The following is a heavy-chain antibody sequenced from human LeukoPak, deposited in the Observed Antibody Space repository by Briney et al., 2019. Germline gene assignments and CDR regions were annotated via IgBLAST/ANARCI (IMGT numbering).Heavy chain of an antibody. J-gene: IGHJ4*02. CDR1: GGSISSYF. Sequence: ASETLSLTCTVSGGSISSYFWNWIRQPPGKGLEWIGYIYNSGSTNYNPSLKSRVTISVDTSKNQFSLKLSSVTAADTAVYYCARLYSSSLGRVFDYWGQGTLVTVSS. CDR3: ARLYSSSLGRVFDY. V-gene: IGHV4-59*01. CDR2: IYNSGST. D-gene: IGHD4-11*01.